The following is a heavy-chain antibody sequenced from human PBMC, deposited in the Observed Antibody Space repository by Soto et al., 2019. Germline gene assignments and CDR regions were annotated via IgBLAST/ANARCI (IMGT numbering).Heavy chain of an antibody. J-gene: IGHJ5*02. CDR2: IYYSGST. Sequence: PSETLSLTCNVSGGPISSYYWSWIRQPPGKGLEWIGYIYYSGSTNYNPSLKSRVTISVDTSKNQFSLKLSSVTAADTAVYYCARAKAPLYSSSWYWFDPWGQGTLVTVS. CDR3: ARAKAPLYSSSWYWFDP. D-gene: IGHD6-13*01. CDR1: GGPISSYY. V-gene: IGHV4-59*08.